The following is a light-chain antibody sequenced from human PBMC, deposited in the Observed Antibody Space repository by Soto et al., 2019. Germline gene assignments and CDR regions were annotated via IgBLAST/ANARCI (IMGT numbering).Light chain of an antibody. V-gene: IGLV2-14*01. CDR2: DVS. J-gene: IGLJ2*01. CDR3: SSYTSSSTPVV. CDR1: SSDVGGYHY. Sequence: QSVLTQPASVSGSPGQSITISCTGTSSDVGGYHYVSWYQQHPGKSPKLMIYDVSTRPSGVSNRFSGSKSGNTASLTISGLQAEDEADYYCSSYTSSSTPVVFGGGTKLTVL.